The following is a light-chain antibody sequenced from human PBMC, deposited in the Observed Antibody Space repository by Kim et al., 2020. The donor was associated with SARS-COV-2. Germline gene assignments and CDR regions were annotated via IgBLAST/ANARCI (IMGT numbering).Light chain of an antibody. J-gene: IGLJ2*01. Sequence: GQKVTSSCSGSSSSMGNNYVYWYQQLPGTAPKLLIYDNNKRPSGIPDRFSGSKSGTSATLGITGLQTGDEADYYCGTWYSSLSAVVFGGGTQLTVL. CDR1: SSSMGNNY. CDR3: GTWYSSLSAVV. V-gene: IGLV1-51*01. CDR2: DNN.